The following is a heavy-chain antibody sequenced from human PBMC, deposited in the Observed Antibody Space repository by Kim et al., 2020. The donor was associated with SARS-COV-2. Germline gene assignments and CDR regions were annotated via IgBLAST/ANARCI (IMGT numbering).Heavy chain of an antibody. V-gene: IGHV4-34*01. CDR3: ARGGTNYYGSGSYYRLGAYFDD. Sequence: SETLSLTCAVYGGSFSGYYWSWIRQPPGKGLEWIGEINHSGSTNYNPSLKSRVTISVDTSKNQFSLKLSSVTAADTAVYYCARGGTNYYGSGSYYRLGAYFDDWGQGTLVTVSS. J-gene: IGHJ4*02. CDR2: INHSGST. CDR1: GGSFSGYY. D-gene: IGHD3-10*01.